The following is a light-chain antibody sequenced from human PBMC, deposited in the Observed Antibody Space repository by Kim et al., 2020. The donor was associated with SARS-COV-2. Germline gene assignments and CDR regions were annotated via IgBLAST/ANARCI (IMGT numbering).Light chain of an antibody. CDR3: QQYGSSPAT. V-gene: IGKV3-20*01. CDR1: QTVTSNY. CDR2: GAS. J-gene: IGKJ1*01. Sequence: EIVLTQSPGTLSLSPGERATLSCRARQTVTSNYLAWYQQKPGQAPRLLIYGASSRATGISDRFSGSGSGTDFTLTISRLEPEDFAVYYCQQYGSSPATFGQGTKVDIK.